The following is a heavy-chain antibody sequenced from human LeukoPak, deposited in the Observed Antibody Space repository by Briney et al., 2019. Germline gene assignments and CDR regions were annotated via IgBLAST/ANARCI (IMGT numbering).Heavy chain of an antibody. J-gene: IGHJ4*02. CDR2: ISNDGRNI. CDR3: ARDRVQIWSYVAIFDY. V-gene: IGHV3-30*04. CDR1: GFTLRTHT. Sequence: PGGSLRLSCAASGFTLRTHTIHWVRQAPGKGLEWVAVISNDGRNIGYADPVRGRFTISREISKNTVYLQMNSLRTEDTAVYYCARDRVQIWSYVAIFDYWGQGTLVTVSS. D-gene: IGHD5-18*01.